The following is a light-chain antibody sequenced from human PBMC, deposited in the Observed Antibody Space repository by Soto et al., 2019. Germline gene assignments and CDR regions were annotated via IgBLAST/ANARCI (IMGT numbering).Light chain of an antibody. V-gene: IGKV3-15*01. CDR1: ETVATN. CDR3: QQYFEWPPMT. Sequence: EVVMTQSPATLSVSPGERATLSCRASETVATNLAWYQQKPGQAPRLLISGASTRAAGISDRFRGRGSGTEFTLTSSSLRSEDSAIYYCQQYFEWPPMTFGQGTKVEI. CDR2: GAS. J-gene: IGKJ1*01.